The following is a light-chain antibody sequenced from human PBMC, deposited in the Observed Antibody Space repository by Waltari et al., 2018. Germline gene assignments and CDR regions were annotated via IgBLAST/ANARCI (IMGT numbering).Light chain of an antibody. Sequence: EIVLTQSPGTLSLSPGERATLSCRASQSVSSSYLSWYQQKPGQAPRLLIYGASSRATGIPDRCSGSGSGTDFTLTISRVEPEDFAVYYCQQYGSSRTFGQGTKVEIK. CDR1: QSVSSSY. CDR2: GAS. J-gene: IGKJ1*01. V-gene: IGKV3-20*01. CDR3: QQYGSSRT.